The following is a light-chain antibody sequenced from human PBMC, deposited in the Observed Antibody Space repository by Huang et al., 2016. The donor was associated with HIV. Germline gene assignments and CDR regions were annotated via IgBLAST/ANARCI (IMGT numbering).Light chain of an antibody. CDR2: LGS. CDR1: QSLLHSSGYNY. V-gene: IGKV2-28*01. CDR3: MQALQTPGT. Sequence: DIVMTQSPLSLPVTPGEPASISCRSSQSLLHSSGYNYLDWYLQKPGQSPQFLIYLGSNRAYGVPDRFSGRGSGTDFTLKISRVEAEDVGVYYCMQALQTPGTFGGGTKVEIK. J-gene: IGKJ4*01.